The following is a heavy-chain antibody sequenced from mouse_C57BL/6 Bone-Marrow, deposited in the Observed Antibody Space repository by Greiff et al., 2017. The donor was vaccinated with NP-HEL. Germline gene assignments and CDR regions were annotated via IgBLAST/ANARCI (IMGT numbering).Heavy chain of an antibody. CDR1: GFTFSSYG. Sequence: EVQLQQSGGDLVKPGGSLKLSCAASGFTFSSYGMSWVRQTPDKRLEWVATISSGGSYTYYPDSVKGRFTISRDNAKNTLYLQMSSLKSEDTAMYYCARRSDYWGQGTSVTVSS. V-gene: IGHV5-6*01. CDR3: ARRSDY. J-gene: IGHJ4*01. CDR2: ISSGGSYT.